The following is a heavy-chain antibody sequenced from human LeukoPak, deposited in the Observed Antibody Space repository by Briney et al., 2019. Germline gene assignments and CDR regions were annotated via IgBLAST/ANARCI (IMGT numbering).Heavy chain of an antibody. CDR2: ISSSSSYI. D-gene: IGHD6-13*01. Sequence: PGGSLRLSCAASGFTFSSYSMNWVRQAPGKGLEWVSSISSSSSYIYYADSVKGRFTISRDNAKNSLYLQMNSLRAEGTAVYYCARDRGYSSSLDYWGQGTLVTVSS. CDR1: GFTFSSYS. J-gene: IGHJ4*02. CDR3: ARDRGYSSSLDY. V-gene: IGHV3-21*01.